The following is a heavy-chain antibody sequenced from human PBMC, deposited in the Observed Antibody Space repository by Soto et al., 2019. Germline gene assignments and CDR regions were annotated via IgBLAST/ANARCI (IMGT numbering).Heavy chain of an antibody. CDR3: ARGGTPIDS. D-gene: IGHD3-16*01. CDR1: GYTFTNFG. Sequence: QVHLVQSGAEVNKPGASVKVSCTASGYTFTNFGISWVRQAPGQGLEWMGWISAYNGNTNHAQKFQRRVTVTTDTAPSTAYMELRILRSDDTAVYYCARGGTPIDSCGQGTLVTVSS. CDR2: ISAYNGNT. J-gene: IGHJ4*02. V-gene: IGHV1-18*01.